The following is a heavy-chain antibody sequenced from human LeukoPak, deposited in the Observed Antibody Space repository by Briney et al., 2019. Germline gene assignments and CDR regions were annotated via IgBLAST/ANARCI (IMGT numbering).Heavy chain of an antibody. J-gene: IGHJ3*02. Sequence: KTSETLSLTCTVSGGSISSYYWSWIRQPPGKGLEWIGYIYYSGSTNYNPSLKSRVTISVDTSKNQFSLKLSSVTAADTAVYYCARQTYYYDSSGSPRMDAFDIWGQGTMVTVSS. CDR3: ARQTYYYDSSGSPRMDAFDI. CDR1: GGSISSYY. D-gene: IGHD3-22*01. CDR2: IYYSGST. V-gene: IGHV4-59*01.